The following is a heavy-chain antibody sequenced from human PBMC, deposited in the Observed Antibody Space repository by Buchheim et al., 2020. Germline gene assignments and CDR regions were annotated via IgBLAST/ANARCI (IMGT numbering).Heavy chain of an antibody. CDR1: GFTFSRYW. Sequence: EVQLVESGGGLVQPGGSLRLSCAASGFTFSRYWMHWVRQAPGKGLVWVSRMNSDGSSTTYADSVRGRFIISSDNAKNTLYPQMRSLRVEDTAVYYCARQIDNNGMDVWGHGTT. CDR3: ARQIDNNGMDV. CDR2: MNSDGSST. J-gene: IGHJ6*02. V-gene: IGHV3-74*01. D-gene: IGHD1-1*01.